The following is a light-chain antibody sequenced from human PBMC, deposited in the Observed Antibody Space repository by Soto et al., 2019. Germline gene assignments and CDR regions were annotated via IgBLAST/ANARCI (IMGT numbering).Light chain of an antibody. CDR1: QSVSSSY. Sequence: EIVLTQSPATLSLSPGERATLSCGASQSVSSSYLAWYQQKPGLAPRLLIYDASSRDPGLPDRFSGSGSGTDLSLTISRLEPEDFAVYYCQQYGSSLPWTFGQGTKVEIK. V-gene: IGKV3D-20*01. CDR3: QQYGSSLPWT. CDR2: DAS. J-gene: IGKJ1*01.